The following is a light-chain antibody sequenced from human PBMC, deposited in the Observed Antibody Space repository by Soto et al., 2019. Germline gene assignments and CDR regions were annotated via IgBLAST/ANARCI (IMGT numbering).Light chain of an antibody. CDR2: GAS. J-gene: IGKJ2*01. CDR1: QSVSSD. V-gene: IGKV3-15*01. CDR3: QQYNNWPPHT. Sequence: IVMTQSPATLSVSPGDRVTLSCRASQSVSSDLAWYQQRPGQAPRLLIYGASTRATGIPARFSGTGSGTEFTLTISSLQSEDFAFYYCQQYNNWPPHTFGQGTKVDIK.